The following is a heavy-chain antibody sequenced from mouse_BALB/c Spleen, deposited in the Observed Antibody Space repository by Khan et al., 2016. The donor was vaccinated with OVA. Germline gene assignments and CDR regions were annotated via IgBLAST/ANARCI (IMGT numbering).Heavy chain of an antibody. Sequence: EVQLQESGPELVKPGASVKISCKASGYSFTGYFMNWVMQSHGKSLEWIGRINPHIGETFYNQKFKGKATLTVDESSSTVYMELRSLASEDSAVYYCARKNGSDFDYWGQGTTLTGSS. D-gene: IGHD1-1*01. J-gene: IGHJ2*01. CDR1: GYSFTGYF. CDR3: ARKNGSDFDY. V-gene: IGHV1-20*02. CDR2: INPHIGET.